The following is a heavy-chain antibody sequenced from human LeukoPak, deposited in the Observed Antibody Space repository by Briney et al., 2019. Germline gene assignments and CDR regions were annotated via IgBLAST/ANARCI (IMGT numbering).Heavy chain of an antibody. D-gene: IGHD2-2*01. CDR2: ISSSSSCI. CDR3: AREGYCSSTSCYDAFDI. CDR1: GFTFSSYS. J-gene: IGHJ3*02. V-gene: IGHV3-21*01. Sequence: PGGSLRLSCAASGFTFSSYSMNWVRQAPGKRLEWVSSISSSSSCIYYADSVKGRFTISRDNAKNSLYLQMNSLRAEDTAVYYCAREGYCSSTSCYDAFDIWGQGTMVTVSS.